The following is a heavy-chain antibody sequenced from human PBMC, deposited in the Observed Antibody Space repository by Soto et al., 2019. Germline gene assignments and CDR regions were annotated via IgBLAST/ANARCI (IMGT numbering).Heavy chain of an antibody. J-gene: IGHJ4*02. Sequence: ASVKVSCKASGYTFTTYGINWVRQAPGQRLEWMGWINADNGNTKYSQKLQGRVTITRDTSASTAYMELSSLRSDDTAVYYCVCDMYYEYWSELLDYWGQGTLVTVSS. CDR2: INADNGNT. V-gene: IGHV1-3*01. CDR1: GYTFTTYG. D-gene: IGHD3-3*01. CDR3: VCDMYYEYWSELLDY.